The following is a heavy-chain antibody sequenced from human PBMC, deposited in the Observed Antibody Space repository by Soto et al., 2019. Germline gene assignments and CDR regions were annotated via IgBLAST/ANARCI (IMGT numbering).Heavy chain of an antibody. D-gene: IGHD3-10*01. CDR3: ARDREVRGVIIDYYYGMDV. CDR2: INPNSGGT. Sequence: GASVKVSCKASGYTFTDYNMHWVRQGPGQGLEWMGRINPNSGGTNYAQKFQGWVTMTRDTSIGTAYMELNRLRSDDTAVYYCARDREVRGVIIDYYYGMDVWGQGTTVTVSS. J-gene: IGHJ6*02. CDR1: GYTFTDYN. V-gene: IGHV1-2*04.